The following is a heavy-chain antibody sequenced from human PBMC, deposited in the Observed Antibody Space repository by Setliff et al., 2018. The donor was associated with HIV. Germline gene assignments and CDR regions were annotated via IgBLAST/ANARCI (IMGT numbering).Heavy chain of an antibody. CDR3: ATGIRVTGSDYFDY. Sequence: ASVKVSCKASGYTFTSYGISWVRQAPGQGLEWMGWISAYNGNTHYAQRLQGRVTMTTDTSTRTAYMELRSLRSDDTAVYYCATGIRVTGSDYFDYWGQGTLVTVSS. CDR1: GYTFTSYG. D-gene: IGHD3-10*01. V-gene: IGHV1-18*01. J-gene: IGHJ4*02. CDR2: ISAYNGNT.